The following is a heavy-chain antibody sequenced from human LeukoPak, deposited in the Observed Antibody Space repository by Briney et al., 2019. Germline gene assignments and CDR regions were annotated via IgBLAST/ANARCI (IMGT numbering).Heavy chain of an antibody. J-gene: IGHJ4*02. D-gene: IGHD2-15*01. CDR3: AEMVVAASY. CDR2: ISGSGGST. V-gene: IGHV3-23*01. CDR1: GFTLSSYA. Sequence: GGSLRLSCAASGFTLSSYAMSWVRQAPGKGLEWVSAISGSGGSTYYADSVKGRFTISRDNSKNTLYLQMNSLTAEDTPVYYCAEMVVAASYWGQGALVTVSS.